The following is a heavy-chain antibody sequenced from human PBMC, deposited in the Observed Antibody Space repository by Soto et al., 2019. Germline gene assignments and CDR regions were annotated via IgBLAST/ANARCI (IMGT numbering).Heavy chain of an antibody. CDR2: ISYDGSNK. J-gene: IGHJ6*02. Sequence: GGSLRLSCAASGFTFSSYAMHWVRQAPGKGLEWVAVISYDGSNKYYADSVKGRFTISRDNSKNTLYLQMNSLRAEDTAVYYCARDGTGYCSSTSCYGLYYYYYGVDVWGQGTTVNVSS. CDR3: ARDGTGYCSSTSCYGLYYYYYGVDV. V-gene: IGHV3-30-3*01. D-gene: IGHD2-2*01. CDR1: GFTFSSYA.